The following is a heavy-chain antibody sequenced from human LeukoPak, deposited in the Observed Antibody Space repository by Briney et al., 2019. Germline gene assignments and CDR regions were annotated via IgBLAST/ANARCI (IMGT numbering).Heavy chain of an antibody. Sequence: GGSLRLSCAASGFTFSSYGMSWVRQAPGKGLECVSAISGSGGSTYYGDSVKGRFTISRDNANNTLYLQMNTLRAEDTAVYYCAKRTGKGYGYPDYWGQGTPVTVSS. CDR1: GFTFSSYG. CDR3: AKRTGKGYGYPDY. D-gene: IGHD5-18*01. CDR2: ISGSGGST. V-gene: IGHV3-23*01. J-gene: IGHJ4*02.